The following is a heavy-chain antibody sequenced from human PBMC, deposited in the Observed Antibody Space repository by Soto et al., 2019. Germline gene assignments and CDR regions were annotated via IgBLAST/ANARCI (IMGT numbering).Heavy chain of an antibody. V-gene: IGHV4-31*03. CDR3: ASVSATVTTFWFDH. J-gene: IGHJ5*02. D-gene: IGHD4-17*01. Sequence: QVQLQESGQGLVKPSQTLCLTCTVSGGSISSGGYYWSWIRQHPGKGLEWIGYIYYSGSTYYNPSLKSRVTISVDTSKNQFSLKLSSVTAADTAVYYCASVSATVTTFWFDHWGQGTLVTVSS. CDR1: GGSISSGGYY. CDR2: IYYSGST.